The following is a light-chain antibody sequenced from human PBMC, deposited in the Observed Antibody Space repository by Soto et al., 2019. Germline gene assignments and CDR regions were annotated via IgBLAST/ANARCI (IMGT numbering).Light chain of an antibody. V-gene: IGKV3-15*01. CDR2: GAS. J-gene: IGKJ1*01. Sequence: EILLMQTPGTLSLSPWEGATLSCRASQSVSSSSIAWYQHRPGQPPSLLIYGASTRATGIPARFSGSGSGTQFTLTISSLQSEDVAVYYCQQYNNWPPAWTFGQGTKVDI. CDR1: QSVSSS. CDR3: QQYNNWPPAWT.